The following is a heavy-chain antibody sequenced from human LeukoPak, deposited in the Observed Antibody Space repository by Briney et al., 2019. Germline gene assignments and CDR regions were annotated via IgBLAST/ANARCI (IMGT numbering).Heavy chain of an antibody. CDR2: IYYSGST. D-gene: IGHD2-2*01. Sequence: MPSETLSLTCTVSGGSISSYYWSWIRQPPGKGLEWIGYIYYSGSTNYNPSLKSRVTISVDTSKNQFSLKLSSVTAADTAVYYCAREAESHVVDDYYYGMDVWGQGTTVTVSS. CDR1: GGSISSYY. V-gene: IGHV4-59*01. J-gene: IGHJ6*02. CDR3: AREAESHVVDDYYYGMDV.